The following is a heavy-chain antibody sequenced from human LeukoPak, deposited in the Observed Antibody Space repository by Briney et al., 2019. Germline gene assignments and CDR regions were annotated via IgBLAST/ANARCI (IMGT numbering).Heavy chain of an antibody. Sequence: GGSLRLSCAASGXTFNTYGMHWVRQAPGQGLEWVAVVRNDGSDIYYGDSVMGRFTISRDNSKNTLYLQMNNLRAEDTAVYYCARDQSPKWGSGERYFDFWGQGTLVTVSS. D-gene: IGHD7-27*01. CDR3: ARDQSPKWGSGERYFDF. J-gene: IGHJ4*02. CDR1: GXTFNTYG. V-gene: IGHV3-33*01. CDR2: VRNDGSDI.